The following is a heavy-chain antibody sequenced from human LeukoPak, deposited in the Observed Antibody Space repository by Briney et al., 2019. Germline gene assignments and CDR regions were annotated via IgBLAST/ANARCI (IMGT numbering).Heavy chain of an antibody. D-gene: IGHD6-19*01. CDR1: GYTFTSYG. Sequence: GASVKVSCKASGYTFTSYGISWVRQAPGQGLEWMGWISAYNGNTNYAQKLQGRVTMTTDTSTSTAYMELRSLRSDDTAVYYCARAEGSGWYWGLAYYFDYWGQGTLVTVSS. CDR2: ISAYNGNT. CDR3: ARAEGSGWYWGLAYYFDY. J-gene: IGHJ4*02. V-gene: IGHV1-18*01.